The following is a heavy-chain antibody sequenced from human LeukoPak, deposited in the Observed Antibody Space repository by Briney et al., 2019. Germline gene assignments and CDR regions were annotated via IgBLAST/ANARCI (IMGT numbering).Heavy chain of an antibody. D-gene: IGHD3-22*01. CDR3: ARVTAYYDGSGYSYYFDY. CDR1: GGSISSYY. Sequence: PSETLSLTCTVSGGSISSYYWSWIRQPPGKGLEWIGYIYYSGSTNYNPSLKSRVTISVDTSKNQFSLKLSSVTAADTAVYYCARVTAYYDGSGYSYYFDYWGQGTLVTVSS. J-gene: IGHJ4*02. V-gene: IGHV4-59*01. CDR2: IYYSGST.